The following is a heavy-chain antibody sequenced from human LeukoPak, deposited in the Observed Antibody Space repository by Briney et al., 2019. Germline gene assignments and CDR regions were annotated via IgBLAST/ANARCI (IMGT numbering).Heavy chain of an antibody. CDR3: ARAGEDSSSWYTLYYFDY. CDR2: IYYSGST. CDR1: GYSISSGYY. V-gene: IGHV4-38-2*02. D-gene: IGHD6-13*01. J-gene: IGHJ4*02. Sequence: SETLSLTCTISGYSISSGYYWGWIRQPPGKGLDWIGSIYYSGSTYYNPSLKSRVTISIDTSKNQLSLRLNSVTAADTAVYYCARAGEDSSSWYTLYYFDYWGQGTLVTVSS.